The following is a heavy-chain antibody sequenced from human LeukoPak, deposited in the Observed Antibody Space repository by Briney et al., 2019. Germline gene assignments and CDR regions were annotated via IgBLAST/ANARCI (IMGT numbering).Heavy chain of an antibody. D-gene: IGHD3-10*01. J-gene: IGHJ3*02. Sequence: PSETLSLTCAVYGGSFSGYYWSWIRQPPGKGLEWIGEINHSGSTNYNPSLKSRVTISVDTSKNQFSLKLSSVTAADTAVYYCAKLWFGHDAFDIWGQGTMVTVSS. CDR1: GGSFSGYY. CDR3: AKLWFGHDAFDI. V-gene: IGHV4-34*01. CDR2: INHSGST.